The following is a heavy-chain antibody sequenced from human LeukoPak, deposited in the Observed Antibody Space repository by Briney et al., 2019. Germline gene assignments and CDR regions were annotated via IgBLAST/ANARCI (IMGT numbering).Heavy chain of an antibody. CDR2: ISSSSSYI. Sequence: GGSLRLSCAASGFTFSSYSMNWVRQAPGKGPEWVSSISSSSSYIYYADSVKGRFTISRDNAKNSLYLQMNSLRAEDTAVYYCARGGGSYARQLVGATSGYFDYWGQGTLVTVSS. CDR1: GFTFSSYS. CDR3: ARGGGSYARQLVGATSGYFDY. D-gene: IGHD1-26*01. J-gene: IGHJ4*02. V-gene: IGHV3-21*01.